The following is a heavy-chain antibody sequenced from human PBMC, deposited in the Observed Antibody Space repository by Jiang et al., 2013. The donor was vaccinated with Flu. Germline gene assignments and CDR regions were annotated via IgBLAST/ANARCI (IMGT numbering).Heavy chain of an antibody. Sequence: GPGLVKPSETLSLTCAVSGYSISSGYYWGWIRQPPGKGLEWIGSIYHSGSTYYNPSLKSRVTISVDTSKNQFSLKLSSVTAADTAVYYCARDAFGGVIVIERPNWFDPWGQGTLVTVSS. CDR3: ARDAFGGVIVIERPNWFDP. J-gene: IGHJ5*02. CDR2: IYHSGST. V-gene: IGHV4-38-2*02. CDR1: GYSISSGYY. D-gene: IGHD3-16*02.